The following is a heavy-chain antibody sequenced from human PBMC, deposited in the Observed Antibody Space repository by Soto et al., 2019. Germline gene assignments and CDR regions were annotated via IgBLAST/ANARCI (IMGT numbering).Heavy chain of an antibody. CDR3: AKGDGIVRATLADYLQH. V-gene: IGHV1-69*06. J-gene: IGHJ1*01. CDR2: IIPIFGTA. Sequence: RASVKVSCKASGGTFSSYAISWVRQAPGQGLEWMGGIIPIFGTANYAQKFQGRVTITADKSTSTAYMELSSLRSEDTAVYYCAKGDGIVRATLADYLQHCGQGTLVTVSS. D-gene: IGHD1-26*01. CDR1: GGTFSSYA.